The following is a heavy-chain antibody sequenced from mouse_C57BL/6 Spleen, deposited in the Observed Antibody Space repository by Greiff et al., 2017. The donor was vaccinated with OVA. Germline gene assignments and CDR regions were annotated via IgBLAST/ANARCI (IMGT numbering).Heavy chain of an antibody. CDR1: GYTFTDYN. CDR2: INPNNGGT. J-gene: IGHJ1*03. CDR3: ARGALTTVVYWYFDV. V-gene: IGHV1-18*01. Sequence: EVQLQQSGPELVKPGASVKIPCKASGYTFTDYNMDWVKQSHGKSLEWIGDINPNNGGTIYNQKFKGKATLTVDKSSSTAYMELRSLTSEDTAVYYCARGALTTVVYWYFDVWGTGTTVTVSS. D-gene: IGHD1-1*01.